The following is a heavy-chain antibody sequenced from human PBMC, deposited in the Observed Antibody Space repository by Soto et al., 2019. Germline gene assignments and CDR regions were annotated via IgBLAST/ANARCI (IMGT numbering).Heavy chain of an antibody. D-gene: IGHD3-10*01. CDR1: GFIFSTYA. Sequence: EVQLLESGGGLVQPGGSLRLSCAASGFIFSTYAMSWVRQAPGKGLEWVSRISASGDRISYADSVKGRFTISRDNSMHTLYLQVNSLRAEDTAVYYCARHFDYYGSGTYNKDAFDIWGQGTMVSVSS. CDR3: ARHFDYYGSGTYNKDAFDI. V-gene: IGHV3-23*01. CDR2: ISASGDRI. J-gene: IGHJ3*02.